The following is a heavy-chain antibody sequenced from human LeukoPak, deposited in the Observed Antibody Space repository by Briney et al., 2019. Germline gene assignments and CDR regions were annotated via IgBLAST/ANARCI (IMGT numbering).Heavy chain of an antibody. Sequence: GGSLRLSCAASGFTFSSYAMSWVRQAPGKGLEWVSAISGSGGSTYYADSVKGRFTISRDNSRNTLYLQMNSLRAEDTAVYYCAKYHYDILTGYKIPYYFDYWGLGTLVTVSS. CDR2: ISGSGGST. J-gene: IGHJ4*02. D-gene: IGHD3-9*01. V-gene: IGHV3-23*01. CDR1: GFTFSSYA. CDR3: AKYHYDILTGYKIPYYFDY.